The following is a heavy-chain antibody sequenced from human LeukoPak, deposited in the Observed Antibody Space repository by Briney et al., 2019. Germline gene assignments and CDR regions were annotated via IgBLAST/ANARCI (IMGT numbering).Heavy chain of an antibody. J-gene: IGHJ3*02. CDR2: IYYSGST. Sequence: SETLSLTCTVSGGSISSGGYYWSWIRQPPGKGLEWIGYIYYSGSTNYNPSLKSRVTISVDTSKNQFSLKLSSVTAADTAVYYCARDGPLGGYAFDIWGQGTMVTVSS. CDR3: ARDGPLGGYAFDI. CDR1: GGSISSGGYY. V-gene: IGHV4-61*08. D-gene: IGHD5-12*01.